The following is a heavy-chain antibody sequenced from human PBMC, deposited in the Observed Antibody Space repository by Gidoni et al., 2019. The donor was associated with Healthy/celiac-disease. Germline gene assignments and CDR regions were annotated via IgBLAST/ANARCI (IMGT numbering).Heavy chain of an antibody. J-gene: IGHJ6*02. CDR1: GSSLSTRGVG. V-gene: IGHV2-5*01. D-gene: IGHD3-10*01. Sequence: QITLKESGPTLVQPTQTLTLTCTFPGSSLSTRGVGVGWIRQPPGKALEWLALIYWKDDKRYSPSLKSRLTITKDTSKNQVVLTMTNMDPVDTATYYCAHSTYGSGSYYPLYYYYGMDVWGQGTTVTVSS. CDR2: IYWKDDK. CDR3: AHSTYGSGSYYPLYYYYGMDV.